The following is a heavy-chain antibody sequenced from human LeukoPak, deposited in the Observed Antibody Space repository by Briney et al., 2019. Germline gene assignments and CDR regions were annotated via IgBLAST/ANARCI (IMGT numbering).Heavy chain of an antibody. CDR2: IYYSGST. V-gene: IGHV4-39*02. Sequence: SSETLSLTCTVSGGSISSSSYYWGWIRQPPGKGLEWIGSIYYSGSTYHNPSLKSRVTISVDTSKNQFSLRLSSVTAADTAVYYCAREGYSSPDSWGQGILVTVSS. CDR3: AREGYSSPDS. CDR1: GGSISSSSYY. J-gene: IGHJ4*02. D-gene: IGHD5-18*01.